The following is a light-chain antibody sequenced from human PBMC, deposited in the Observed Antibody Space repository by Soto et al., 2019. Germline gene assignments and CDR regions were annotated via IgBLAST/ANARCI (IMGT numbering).Light chain of an antibody. Sequence: DIQLTQSPSFLSASVGDRVTITCRASQGISSYLAWYQQKPGKAPKLLIYAASTLQSGVPSRFSGSGSGTEFTLTISRLQPEDFATYYCQQLNSYPLPFGGGTKVEIK. CDR2: AAS. CDR3: QQLNSYPLP. CDR1: QGISSY. V-gene: IGKV1-9*01. J-gene: IGKJ4*01.